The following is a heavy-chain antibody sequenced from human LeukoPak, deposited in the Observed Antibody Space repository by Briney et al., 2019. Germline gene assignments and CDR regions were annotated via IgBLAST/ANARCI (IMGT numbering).Heavy chain of an antibody. CDR3: ARSSGYMSY. Sequence: LETLSLTCTVSHYSIIRNYFGGWIRQPPGKGLEWLGSIYHSGSTYYNPSLKGGVTISVDTSKNQFSLKWTSVTAADTAVYYCARSSGYMSYWGQGTLVTVSS. CDR1: HYSIIRNYF. CDR2: IYHSGST. J-gene: IGHJ1*01. D-gene: IGHD3-22*01. V-gene: IGHV4-38-2*02.